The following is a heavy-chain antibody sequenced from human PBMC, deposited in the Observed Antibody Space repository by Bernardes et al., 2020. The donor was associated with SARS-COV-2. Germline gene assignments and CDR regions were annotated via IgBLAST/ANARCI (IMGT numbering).Heavy chain of an antibody. J-gene: IGHJ6*02. CDR3: ARWGRGGGMDV. V-gene: IGHV4-34*01. CDR2: INHSGST. CDR1: GGSFSGYY. Sequence: SETLSLTCAVYGGSFSGYYWSWIRQPPGKGLEWIGEINHSGSTNYNPSLKSRVTISVDTSKNQFSLKLSSVTAADTAVYYCARWGRGGGMDVWGQGTTVTVSS. D-gene: IGHD3-16*01.